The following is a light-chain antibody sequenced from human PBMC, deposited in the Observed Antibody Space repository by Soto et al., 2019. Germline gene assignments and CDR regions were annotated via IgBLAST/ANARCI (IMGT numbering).Light chain of an antibody. CDR1: QTISSW. CDR2: DAS. Sequence: DIQMTQSPSTLSGSVGDRVTITCRASQTISSWLAWYQQKPGKAPKLLIYDASSLGSGVPSRFSGSGSGTEFTLTISSLQPDDFATYYCQQYNSYSPWTFGQGTKVDIK. CDR3: QQYNSYSPWT. J-gene: IGKJ1*01. V-gene: IGKV1-5*01.